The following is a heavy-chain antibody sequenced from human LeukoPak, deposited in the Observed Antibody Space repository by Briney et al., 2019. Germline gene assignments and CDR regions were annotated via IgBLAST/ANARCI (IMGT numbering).Heavy chain of an antibody. J-gene: IGHJ6*03. CDR1: GGTFSSYA. CDR2: IIPIFGTA. Sequence: SVNVSCKASGGTFSSYAISWVRQAPAQGLEWMGGIIPIFGTANYAHKFQDRVTITPDESTSTPYMALSSLRSERAAVCYCATAPGYQLRNRYCYYYMGVGGKGTTVTVSS. D-gene: IGHD2-2*01. V-gene: IGHV1-69*13. CDR3: ATAPGYQLRNRYCYYYMGV.